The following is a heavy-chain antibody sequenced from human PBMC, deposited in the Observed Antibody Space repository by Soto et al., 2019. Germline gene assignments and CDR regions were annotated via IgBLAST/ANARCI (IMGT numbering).Heavy chain of an antibody. V-gene: IGHV1-69*13. CDR3: AREETIAVAGFDY. J-gene: IGHJ4*02. Sequence: VASVKVSCKASGGTFSSYAISWVRQAPGQGLEWMGGIIPIFGTANYAQKFQGRVTITADESTSTAYMELSSLRSEDTAVYYCAREETIAVAGFDYWGQGTLVTVSS. D-gene: IGHD6-19*01. CDR2: IIPIFGTA. CDR1: GGTFSSYA.